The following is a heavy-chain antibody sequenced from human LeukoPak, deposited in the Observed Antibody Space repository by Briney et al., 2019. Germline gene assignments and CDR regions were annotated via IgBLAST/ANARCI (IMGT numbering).Heavy chain of an antibody. J-gene: IGHJ4*02. CDR1: GFTFSSYS. CDR3: ARGSYSGSYELGY. V-gene: IGHV3-21*01. CDR2: ISSSSSYI. D-gene: IGHD1-26*01. Sequence: GSLRLSCAASGFTFSSYSMNWVRHAPGEGLEWVSSISSSSSYIYYADSVKGRFTISRDNAKNSLYLQMNSLRAEDTAVYYCARGSYSGSYELGYWGQGTLVTVSS.